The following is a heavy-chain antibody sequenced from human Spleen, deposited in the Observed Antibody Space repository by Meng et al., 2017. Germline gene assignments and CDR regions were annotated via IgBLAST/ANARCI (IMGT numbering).Heavy chain of an antibody. CDR2: IIPIFGTA. D-gene: IGHD1-1*01. Sequence: QVELVQLGAEVTKPGTSVKVACKASGGTFSSYAISWVRQAPVQGLEWMGGIIPIFGTANYAQKFQGRVTITRNTSISTAYMELSSLRSEDTAVYYCARDLRTGTFDPWGQGTLVTVSS. J-gene: IGHJ5*02. CDR1: GGTFSSYA. V-gene: IGHV1-69*06. CDR3: ARDLRTGTFDP.